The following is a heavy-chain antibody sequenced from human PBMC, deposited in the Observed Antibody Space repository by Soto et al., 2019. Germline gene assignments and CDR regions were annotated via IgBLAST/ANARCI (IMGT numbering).Heavy chain of an antibody. J-gene: IGHJ3*02. V-gene: IGHV3-48*03. D-gene: IGHD2-15*01. CDR2: ITSSGSTI. Sequence: GSLRDSCAASGFTFSSYEMNCVRQAPGKGLEWVSYITSSGSTIYYADSVKGRFTISRDNAKNSLYLLMNSLRAEETAVYYCASSLVGVGAPRDPLDISSQRTMVTVSS. CDR1: GFTFSSYE. CDR3: ASSLVGVGAPRDPLDI.